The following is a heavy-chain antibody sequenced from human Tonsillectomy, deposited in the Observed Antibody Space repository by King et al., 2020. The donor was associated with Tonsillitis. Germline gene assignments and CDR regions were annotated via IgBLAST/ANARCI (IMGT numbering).Heavy chain of an antibody. Sequence: VQLVESGGGLVKPGGSLRLSCAASGFTFSSYSMNWVRQAPGKGLEWVSSISSSSSYIYYADSVKGRFTISRDNAKNSLYLQINSLRAEDTAVYYCARESGIAAAALWGQGTLVTVSS. V-gene: IGHV3-21*01. D-gene: IGHD6-13*01. CDR1: GFTFSSYS. CDR2: ISSSSSYI. CDR3: ARESGIAAAAL. J-gene: IGHJ4*02.